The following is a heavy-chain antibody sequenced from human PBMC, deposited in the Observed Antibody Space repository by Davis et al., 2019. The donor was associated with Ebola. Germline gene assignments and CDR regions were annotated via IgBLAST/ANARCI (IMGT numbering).Heavy chain of an antibody. Sequence: ASVKVSCKASGYTFTGYYMHWVRQAPGQGLEWMGWINPNSGGTNYAQKFQGRVTMTRDTSISTAYMELSRLRSDDTAVYYCARDLGIWFGELLSPFLDYWGQGTLVTVSS. D-gene: IGHD3-10*01. CDR2: INPNSGGT. V-gene: IGHV1-2*02. CDR3: ARDLGIWFGELLSPFLDY. J-gene: IGHJ4*02. CDR1: GYTFTGYY.